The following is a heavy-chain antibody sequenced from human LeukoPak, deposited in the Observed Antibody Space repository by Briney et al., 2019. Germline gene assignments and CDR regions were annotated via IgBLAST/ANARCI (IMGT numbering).Heavy chain of an antibody. CDR2: IYYSGST. CDR3: ARNAEIWFGEINWFDP. D-gene: IGHD3-10*01. V-gene: IGHV4-39*07. J-gene: IGHJ5*02. Sequence: SETLSLTCTVSGGSISSSSSYWGWIRQPPGKGLEWIGSIYYSGSTYYNPSLKSRVTISVHTPKNQFSLKLSSVTAADTAVYYCARNAEIWFGEINWFDPWGQGTLVTVSS. CDR1: GGSISSSSSY.